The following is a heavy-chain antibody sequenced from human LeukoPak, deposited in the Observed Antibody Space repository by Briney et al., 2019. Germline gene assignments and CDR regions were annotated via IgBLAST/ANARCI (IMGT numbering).Heavy chain of an antibody. CDR3: ARDHDAVGTTIDH. CDR1: GFTFSTYW. CDR2: IKSDGSVT. D-gene: IGHD1-14*01. J-gene: IGHJ4*02. Sequence: GGSLRLSCAASGFTFSTYWMHWVRQAPGEGLVWVSRIKSDGSVTWYADSVKGRFTISRDNAKNMLYLQMNSLRDEDTAVYFCARDHDAVGTTIDHWGQGALVTVSS. V-gene: IGHV3-74*01.